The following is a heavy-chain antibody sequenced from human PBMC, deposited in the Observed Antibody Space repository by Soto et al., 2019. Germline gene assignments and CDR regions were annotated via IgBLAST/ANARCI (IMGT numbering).Heavy chain of an antibody. V-gene: IGHV3-23*01. CDR3: AKLYSGYEYILDAFYI. Sequence: GGSLRLSCAASGFTFSSYAMSWVRQAPGKGLEWVSAISGSGGSTYYADSVKGRFTISRDNSKNTLYLQMNSLRAEDTAVYYCAKLYSGYEYILDAFYIWGEGTMLT. D-gene: IGHD5-12*01. CDR1: GFTFSSYA. CDR2: ISGSGGST. J-gene: IGHJ3*02.